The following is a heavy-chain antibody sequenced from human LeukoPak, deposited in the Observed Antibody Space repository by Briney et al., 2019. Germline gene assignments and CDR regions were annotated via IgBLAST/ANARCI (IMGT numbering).Heavy chain of an antibody. Sequence: PSETLSLTCAVSGYSISSGYYWSWIRQPPGKGLGWIGEINHSGSTNYNPSLKSRVTISVDTSKNQFSLKLSSVTAADTAVYYCVRGSSRGDYWGQGTLVTVSS. CDR3: VRGSSRGDY. CDR1: GYSISSGYY. V-gene: IGHV4-34*01. D-gene: IGHD6-6*01. J-gene: IGHJ4*02. CDR2: INHSGST.